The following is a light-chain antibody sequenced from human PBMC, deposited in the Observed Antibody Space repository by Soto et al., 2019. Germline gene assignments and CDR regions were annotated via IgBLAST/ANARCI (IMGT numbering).Light chain of an antibody. J-gene: IGLJ2*01. V-gene: IGLV1-51*01. CDR3: GTWDTSLSAVV. Sequence: QSVLTPPPSVSAAPGQKVTISCSVSNYNIWSNYVSWYQHLPGTAPKLLIYDNSERPSGIPDRFSASKSGTSATLAITGLQTGHEGDYFCGTWDTSLSAVVFGGGTKVTVL. CDR1: NYNIWSNY. CDR2: DNS.